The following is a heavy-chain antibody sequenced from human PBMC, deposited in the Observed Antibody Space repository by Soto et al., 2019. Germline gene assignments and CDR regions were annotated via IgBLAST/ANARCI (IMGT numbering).Heavy chain of an antibody. CDR3: AREEVGATALDY. CDR1: GGSISSSSYY. D-gene: IGHD1-26*01. J-gene: IGHJ4*02. V-gene: IGHV4-39*07. CDR2: IFYSGST. Sequence: SETLSLTCTVSGGSISSSSYYWGWIRQPPGKGLEWIGSIFYSGSTYYNPSLKSRVTISVDTSKNQFSLKLSSVTAADTAVYYCAREEVGATALDYWGQGTLVTVSS.